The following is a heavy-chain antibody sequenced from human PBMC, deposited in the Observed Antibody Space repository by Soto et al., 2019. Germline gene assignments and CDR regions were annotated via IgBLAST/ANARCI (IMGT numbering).Heavy chain of an antibody. CDR2: INRSGST. CDR3: ARLWTRRIAARCYYFAY. D-gene: IGHD6-6*01. V-gene: IGHV4-34*01. Sequence: SETLSLTCAVYVGSFSGYYWSLIRQPPGKGLEWIGEINRSGSTKYNPSLKSRVTISVDTSKNQFSLKLSSVTAASTAVYYCARLWTRRIAARCYYFAYWGQGTIVTVSS. J-gene: IGHJ4*02. CDR1: VGSFSGYY.